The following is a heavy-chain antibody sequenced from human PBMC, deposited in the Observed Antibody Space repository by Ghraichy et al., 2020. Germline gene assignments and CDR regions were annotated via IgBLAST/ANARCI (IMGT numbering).Heavy chain of an antibody. V-gene: IGHV3-7*03. CDR1: GFTFSTYW. CDR2: VKLDGTEN. CDR3: ARSSTLLVATTGLGEYYFDY. D-gene: IGHD4-17*01. J-gene: IGHJ4*01. Sequence: GGSLRLSCVASGFTFSTYWMSWVRQAPGKGLEWVANVKLDGTENYYEDSVKGRFTTSRDNTRNSLYLQMSSLRAEDTAVYYCARSSTLLVATTGLGEYYFDYWGHGTPVTVSS.